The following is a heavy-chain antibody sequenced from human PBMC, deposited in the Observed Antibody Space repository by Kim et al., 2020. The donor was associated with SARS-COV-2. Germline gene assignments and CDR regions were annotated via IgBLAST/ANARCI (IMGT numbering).Heavy chain of an antibody. Sequence: GGSLRLSCAASGITFDDYAMHWVRQAPGKGLEWVSSINWNSETIGYADSVKGRFTISRDNAKNSLYLQMNSLRAEDTAFYYCAKDTSYSISHVLDHWGRGTLVTVSS. D-gene: IGHD6-6*01. CDR3: AKDTSYSISHVLDH. CDR2: INWNSETI. CDR1: GITFDDYA. J-gene: IGHJ4*02. V-gene: IGHV3-9*01.